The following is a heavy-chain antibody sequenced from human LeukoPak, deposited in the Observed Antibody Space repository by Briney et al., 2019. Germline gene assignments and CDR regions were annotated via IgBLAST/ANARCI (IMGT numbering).Heavy chain of an antibody. CDR3: ARDRDLYWFDP. J-gene: IGHJ5*02. D-gene: IGHD5-24*01. V-gene: IGHV4-4*07. CDR1: GGSISSYY. Sequence: SETLSLTCTVSGGSISSYYWSWIRQPAGKGLEWIGRVYTSGSTNYNPSLKSRVTMSVDTFKNQFSLKLSSVTAADTAVYYCARDRDLYWFDPWGQGTLVTVSS. CDR2: VYTSGST.